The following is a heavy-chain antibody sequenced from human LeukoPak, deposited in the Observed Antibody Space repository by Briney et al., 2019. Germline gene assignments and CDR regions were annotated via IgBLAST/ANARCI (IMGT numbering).Heavy chain of an antibody. CDR2: ISRLSSTI. D-gene: IGHD3-22*01. CDR3: ARQRDSSGTDY. Sequence: PVGSLRLSCAASGFTFSSYDMNWVRQAPGKGLEWVSYISRLSSTIYSADSVKGRFTISRDNAKNSLFLQMNSLRAEDTAVYYCARQRDSSGTDYWGQGTLVTVSS. J-gene: IGHJ4*02. V-gene: IGHV3-48*01. CDR1: GFTFSSYD.